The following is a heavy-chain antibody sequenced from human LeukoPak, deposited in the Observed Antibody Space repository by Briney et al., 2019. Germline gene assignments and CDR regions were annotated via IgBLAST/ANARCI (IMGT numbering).Heavy chain of an antibody. J-gene: IGHJ4*02. CDR2: ITPIFGTA. CDR1: GGTFSSYA. CDR3: ARGWLAETTVLTPYNY. D-gene: IGHD4-23*01. V-gene: IGHV1-69*13. Sequence: GASVKVSCKASGGTFSSYAISWVRQAPGQGLEWMGGITPIFGTANYAQKFQGRVTITAIDSMSTAYMELSSLRSEDTAVYYCARGWLAETTVLTPYNYWGQGTLVTVSS.